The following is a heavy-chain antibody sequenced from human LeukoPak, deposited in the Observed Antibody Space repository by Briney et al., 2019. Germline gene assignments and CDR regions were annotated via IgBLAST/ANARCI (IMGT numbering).Heavy chain of an antibody. CDR3: AKYGIGVAGQPLPGW. J-gene: IGHJ4*02. CDR1: GFTFSSHG. Sequence: GGSLRLSCAASGFTFSSHGMRWVRQARGWGLEWVSSISGNRLGPYYEDSVKGPSTLSSHNPKNTLYMQLNGLRVEETAVHYRAKYGIGVAGQPLPGWWGQGNLVHGSS. V-gene: IGHV3-23*01. D-gene: IGHD6-19*01. CDR2: ISGNRLGP.